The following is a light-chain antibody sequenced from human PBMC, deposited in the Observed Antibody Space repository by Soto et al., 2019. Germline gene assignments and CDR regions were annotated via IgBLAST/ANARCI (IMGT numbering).Light chain of an antibody. V-gene: IGKV3-15*01. CDR3: LQYNNWPPWT. Sequence: EIVMTQSPATLSVSPGDRATLSCRASQGVSRGLAWFQQKPGQAPRLLIYDASTRVTGIPARFSGSWSGTEFTLPISSLQTEDSAVYHCLQYNNWPPWTFGQGTKVEIK. CDR2: DAS. J-gene: IGKJ1*01. CDR1: QGVSRG.